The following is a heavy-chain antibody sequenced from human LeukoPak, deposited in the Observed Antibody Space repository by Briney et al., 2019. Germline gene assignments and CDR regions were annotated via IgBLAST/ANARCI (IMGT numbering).Heavy chain of an antibody. CDR2: IYHSGST. Sequence: SETLSLTCAVSGYSISSGYYWGWIRQPPGKGGEWIGSIYHSGSTYYNPSLKSRVTISVDTSKNQFSLKLSSVTAADTAVYYCASQVGATNGYFDYWGQGTLVTVSS. J-gene: IGHJ4*02. V-gene: IGHV4-38-2*01. CDR3: ASQVGATNGYFDY. D-gene: IGHD1-26*01. CDR1: GYSISSGYY.